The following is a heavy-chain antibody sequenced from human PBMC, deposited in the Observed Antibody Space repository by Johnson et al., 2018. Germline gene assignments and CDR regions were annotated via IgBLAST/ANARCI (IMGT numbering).Heavy chain of an antibody. CDR3: ARVSSYYDSSGYYWDHDAFDI. D-gene: IGHD3-22*01. CDR1: GGTFSSYA. Sequence: QVQLVESGAEVKKPGSSVKVSCKASGGTFSSYAISWVRQAPGQGLEWMGGIIPIFGTANYAQKFQGRVTITADESPSTAYLELSSLRSEDTAVYYCARVSSYYDSSGYYWDHDAFDIWGQGTMVTVSS. J-gene: IGHJ3*02. V-gene: IGHV1-69*01. CDR2: IIPIFGTA.